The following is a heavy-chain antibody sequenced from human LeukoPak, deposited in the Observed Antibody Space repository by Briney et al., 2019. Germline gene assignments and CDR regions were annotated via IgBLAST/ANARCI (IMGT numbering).Heavy chain of an antibody. Sequence: GGSLRLSCAASGLTINTNYMSWVRQAPGKGLEWVSVVYSGGDTYYADSVKGRFTISRDNSKNTLYLQMNSLRAEDTAVDYCAREITMPAQVYGMDVWGQGTTVTVSS. CDR2: VYSGGDT. J-gene: IGHJ6*02. V-gene: IGHV3-66*01. CDR1: GLTINTNY. D-gene: IGHD3-10*01. CDR3: AREITMPAQVYGMDV.